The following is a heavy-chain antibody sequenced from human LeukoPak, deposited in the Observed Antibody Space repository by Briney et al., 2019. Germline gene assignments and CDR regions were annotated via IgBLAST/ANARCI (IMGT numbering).Heavy chain of an antibody. D-gene: IGHD3-3*01. CDR2: INPSGGST. CDR1: GYTFTSYY. CDR3: ARGTANVWRGYSSHFDY. V-gene: IGHV1-46*01. Sequence: ASVTVSCKASGYTFTSYYMHWVRQAPGQGLEWMGIINPSGGSTSYAQKFQGRVTMTRDTSTSTVYMEVSSLRSEDTAVYYCARGTANVWRGYSSHFDYWGQGTLVTVSS. J-gene: IGHJ4*02.